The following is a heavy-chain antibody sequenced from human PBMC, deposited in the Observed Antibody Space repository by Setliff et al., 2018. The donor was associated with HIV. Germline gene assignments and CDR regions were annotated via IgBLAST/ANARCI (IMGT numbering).Heavy chain of an antibody. CDR3: ARAFYGISAGYYYFDV. Sequence: SETLSLTCTVSGGSISSTSHYWAWIRQPAEKGLEWLGRIFTSGSASYNPSLESRVTFSVDTSKNQFALKLTSVTAADTAVYYCARAFYGISAGYYYFDVWGQGALVTVSS. CDR1: GGSISSTSHY. J-gene: IGHJ4*02. D-gene: IGHD3-9*01. V-gene: IGHV4-61*02. CDR2: IFTSGSA.